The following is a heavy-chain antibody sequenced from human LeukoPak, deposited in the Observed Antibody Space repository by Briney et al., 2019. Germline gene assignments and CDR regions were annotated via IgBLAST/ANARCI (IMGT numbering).Heavy chain of an antibody. CDR2: INQAGSEK. J-gene: IGHJ5*01. V-gene: IGHV3-7*03. CDR3: AKYDSGYSLDS. Sequence: GGSLRLSCGASGFIFRNYAMSWVRQPPGKGLEWVAKINQAGSEKCHMDSVKGRFTISRDNAKNSLYLQMNSLRAEDTAVYYCAKYDSGYSLDSWGHGILVTVSS. CDR1: GFIFRNYA. D-gene: IGHD3-9*01.